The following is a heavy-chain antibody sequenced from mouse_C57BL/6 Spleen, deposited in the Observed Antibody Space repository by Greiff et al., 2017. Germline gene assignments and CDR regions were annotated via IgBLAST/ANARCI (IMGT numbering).Heavy chain of an antibody. Sequence: VQLQQSGPELVKPGASVKISCKASGYAFSSSWMNWVKQRPGKGLEWIGRIYPGDGDTNYNGKFKGKATLTADKSSSTAYMQLSSLTSEDSAVYFCARGGSSGPAWFAYWGQGTLVTVSA. CDR1: GYAFSSSW. CDR3: ARGGSSGPAWFAY. D-gene: IGHD3-2*02. V-gene: IGHV1-82*01. CDR2: IYPGDGDT. J-gene: IGHJ3*01.